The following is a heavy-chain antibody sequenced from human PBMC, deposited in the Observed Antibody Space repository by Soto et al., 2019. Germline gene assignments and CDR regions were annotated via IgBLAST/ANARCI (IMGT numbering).Heavy chain of an antibody. CDR3: ASRVGYCSSTSCYTYYYYYGMDV. CDR1: GGTFSSDA. Sequence: GSSVKVSCKASGGTFSSDAISWVRQAPGQGLEWMGGIIPMFGTANYAQKLQGRVTITADESTSTAYMELSSLRSEDTAVYYCASRVGYCSSTSCYTYYYYYGMDVWGQGATVTVS. CDR2: IIPMFGTA. D-gene: IGHD2-2*02. V-gene: IGHV1-69*13. J-gene: IGHJ6*02.